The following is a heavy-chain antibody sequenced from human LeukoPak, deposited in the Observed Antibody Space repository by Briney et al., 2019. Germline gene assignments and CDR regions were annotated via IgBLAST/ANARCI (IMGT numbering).Heavy chain of an antibody. CDR2: NSDSGGTT. V-gene: IGHV3-23*01. CDR1: GFSFSNLA. D-gene: IGHD1-26*01. Sequence: PGGSLRLSCVASGFSFSNLAMGWVRQAPGKGLEWVSVNSDSGGTTYYADSVKGRFTISRDNSKNTLYLQMNSLRAEDTAVYYCAKCHSGNYYYGMDVWGQGTTVTVSS. CDR3: AKCHSGNYYYGMDV. J-gene: IGHJ6*02.